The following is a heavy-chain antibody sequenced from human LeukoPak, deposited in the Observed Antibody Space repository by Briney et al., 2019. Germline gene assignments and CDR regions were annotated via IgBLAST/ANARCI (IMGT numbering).Heavy chain of an antibody. V-gene: IGHV1-69*05. D-gene: IGHD6-19*01. CDR2: SIPIFGTA. CDR1: GGTFSSYA. J-gene: IGHJ4*02. CDR3: ARSGGWEEYFDY. Sequence: SVTVSCKASGGTFSSYAISWVRQAPGQGREWMGRSIPIFGTANYAQKFQGRVTITTDESTSTAYMELSSLRSEDTAVYCCARSGGWEEYFDYWGQGTLVTVSS.